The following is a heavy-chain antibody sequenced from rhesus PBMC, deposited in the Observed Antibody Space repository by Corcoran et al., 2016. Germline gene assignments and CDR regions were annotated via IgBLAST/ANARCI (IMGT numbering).Heavy chain of an antibody. CDR2: IYGSSGST. V-gene: IGHV4-76*01. J-gene: IGHJ3*01. CDR1: GGSISSGYD. Sequence: QVQLQESGPGVVKPSETLSLTCAVSGGSISSGYDWSWIRQPPGKGLEWIGYIYGSSGSTTYNPSLKNRVTISKDASKNQFSLKLSSVTAADTAVYYCARDYYTGGAFDFWGQGLRVTVSS. CDR3: ARDYYTGGAFDF. D-gene: IGHD3-16*01.